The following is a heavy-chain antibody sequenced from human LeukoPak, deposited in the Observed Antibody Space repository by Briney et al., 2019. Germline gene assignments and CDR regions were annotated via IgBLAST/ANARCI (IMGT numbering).Heavy chain of an antibody. V-gene: IGHV3-30-3*01. D-gene: IGHD3-9*01. CDR1: GFTFSSYA. CDR3: ARGRVSDPYDILTGLGVESNYYYYGMDV. CDR2: ISYDGSNK. J-gene: IGHJ6*02. Sequence: GGSLRLSCAASGFTFSSYAMHWVRQAPGKGLEWVAVISYDGSNKYYADSVKGRFTISRDNAKNSLYLQMNSLRAEDTAVYYCARGRVSDPYDILTGLGVESNYYYYGMDVWGQGTTVTVSS.